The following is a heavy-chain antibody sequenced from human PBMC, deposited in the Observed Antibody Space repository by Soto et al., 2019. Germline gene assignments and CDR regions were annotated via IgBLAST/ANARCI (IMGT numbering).Heavy chain of an antibody. D-gene: IGHD4-4*01. CDR1: GFTFSSYG. CDR3: AKAGHYSKGYYGMDV. CDR2: ISYDGSNK. J-gene: IGHJ6*02. V-gene: IGHV3-30*18. Sequence: GGSLRLSCAASGFTFSSYGMHWVRQAPGKGLEWVAVISYDGSNKYYADSVKGRFTISRDNSKNTLYLQMNSLRAEDTAVYYCAKAGHYSKGYYGMDVWGQGTTVTV.